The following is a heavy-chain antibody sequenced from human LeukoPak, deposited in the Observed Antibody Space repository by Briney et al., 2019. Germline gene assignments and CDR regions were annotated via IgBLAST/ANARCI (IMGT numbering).Heavy chain of an antibody. CDR3: ASAAYYDILTGYYPLGDYYYYYGMDV. J-gene: IGHJ6*04. V-gene: IGHV1-69*13. D-gene: IGHD3-9*01. CDR2: IIPIFGTA. Sequence: SVKLSCKASGGTFSSYAISWVRQAPGQGLEWMGGIIPIFGTANYAQKFQGRVTITADESTSTAYMELSSLRSEDTAVYYCASAAYYDILTGYYPLGDYYYYYGMDVWGKGTTVTVSS. CDR1: GGTFSSYA.